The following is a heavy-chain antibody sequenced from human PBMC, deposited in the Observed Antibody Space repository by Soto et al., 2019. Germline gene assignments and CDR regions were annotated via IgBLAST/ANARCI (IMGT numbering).Heavy chain of an antibody. CDR3: ARDGPYSSGWRRFDY. J-gene: IGHJ4*02. CDR2: IIPIFGTA. CDR1: GGTFSSYA. Sequence: GASVKVSCKASGGTFSSYAISWVRQAPGQGLEWMGGIIPIFGTANYAQKFQGRVTITADESTSTAYMELSSLRSEDTAVYYCARDGPYSSGWRRFDYWGQGXLVTVYS. D-gene: IGHD6-19*01. V-gene: IGHV1-69*13.